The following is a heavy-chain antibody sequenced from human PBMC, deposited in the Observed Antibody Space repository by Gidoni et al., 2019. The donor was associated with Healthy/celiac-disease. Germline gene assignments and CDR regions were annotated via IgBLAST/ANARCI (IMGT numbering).Heavy chain of an antibody. Sequence: EVQLVESGGGLVQPGGSLRLSCAASGFTFSSYSMNWVRQAPGKGLEWVSYISSSSSTIYYADSVKGRFTISRDNAKNSLYLQMNSLRDEDTAVYYCARDGADITIFGVVIIGYYMDVWGKGTTVTVSS. D-gene: IGHD3-3*01. J-gene: IGHJ6*03. CDR1: GFTFSSYS. V-gene: IGHV3-48*02. CDR2: ISSSSSTI. CDR3: ARDGADITIFGVVIIGYYMDV.